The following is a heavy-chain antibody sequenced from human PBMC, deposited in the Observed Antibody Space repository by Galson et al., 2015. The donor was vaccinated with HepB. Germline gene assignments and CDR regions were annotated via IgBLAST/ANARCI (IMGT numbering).Heavy chain of an antibody. D-gene: IGHD2/OR15-2a*01. CDR2: IWYDGSRK. CDR1: GFRFSSHG. Sequence: SLRLSCAASGFRFSSHGMQWVRQAPGKGLEWVAGIWYDGSRKHYADSVKGRFTISRDDSKSTLYLQVNSLRPEDTAVYYCARDISFYALDYWGQGTLVTASS. J-gene: IGHJ4*02. CDR3: ARDISFYALDY. V-gene: IGHV3-33*01.